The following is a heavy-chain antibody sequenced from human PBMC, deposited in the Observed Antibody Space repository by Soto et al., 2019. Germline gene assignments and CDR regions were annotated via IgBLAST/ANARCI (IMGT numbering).Heavy chain of an antibody. J-gene: IGHJ6*02. V-gene: IGHV1-69*12. Sequence: QVQLVQSGAEVKKPGSSVKVSCKASGGTFSSYAISWVRQAPGQGLEWMGGIIPIFGTANYAQKFQGRVTITADESTSTAYMELSRLRSEDTAVYYCARIRRVNYDLSWLVQDKYYYYCMDVWGQGTTVTVSS. CDR3: ARIRRVNYDLSWLVQDKYYYYCMDV. D-gene: IGHD3-3*01. CDR2: IIPIFGTA. CDR1: GGTFSSYA.